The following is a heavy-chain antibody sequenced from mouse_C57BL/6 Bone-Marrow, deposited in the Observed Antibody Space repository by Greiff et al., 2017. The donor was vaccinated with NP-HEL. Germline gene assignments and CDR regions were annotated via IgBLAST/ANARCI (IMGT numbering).Heavy chain of an antibody. CDR3: ARRDSVVTRYWYFDV. J-gene: IGHJ1*03. D-gene: IGHD2-2*01. V-gene: IGHV3-8*01. CDR2: ISYSGST. Sequence: EVMLVESGPGLAKPSQTLSLTCSVTGYSITSDYWNWIRKFPGNKLEYMGYISYSGSTYYNPSLKSRISITRDTSKNQYYLQLNSVTTEDTATYYCARRDSVVTRYWYFDVWGTGTTVTVSS. CDR1: GYSITSDY.